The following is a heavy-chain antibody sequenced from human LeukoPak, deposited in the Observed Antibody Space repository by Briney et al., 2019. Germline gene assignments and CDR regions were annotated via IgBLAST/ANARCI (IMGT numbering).Heavy chain of an antibody. CDR2: IYYSGST. J-gene: IGHJ3*02. Sequence: LRLSCAASGFTFSSYAMSWIRQHPGKGLEWIGYIYYSGSTYYNPSLKSRVTISVDTSKNQFSLKLSSVTAADTAVYYCARVIAVVTNDAFDIWGQGTMVTVSS. D-gene: IGHD6-19*01. CDR3: ARVIAVVTNDAFDI. CDR1: GFTFSSYA. V-gene: IGHV4-31*02.